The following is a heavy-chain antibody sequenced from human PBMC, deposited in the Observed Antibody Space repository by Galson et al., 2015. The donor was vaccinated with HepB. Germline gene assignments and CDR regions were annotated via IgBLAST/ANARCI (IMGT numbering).Heavy chain of an antibody. D-gene: IGHD1-14*01. V-gene: IGHV3-30-3*01. CDR1: GFNFSAYA. CDR3: ARGGWAIPMDGISDY. J-gene: IGHJ4*02. CDR2: ISYDGSEK. Sequence: LRLSCAGSGFNFSAYAMHWVRQAPGQWLEWVAVISYDGSEKYFADSVKGRFTVSRDNSKNTVYLEMNTLRDEDTAVYFCARGGWAIPMDGISDYWGQGTLVTVSS.